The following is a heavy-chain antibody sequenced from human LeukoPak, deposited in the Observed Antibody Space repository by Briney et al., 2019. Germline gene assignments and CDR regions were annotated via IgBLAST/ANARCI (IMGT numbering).Heavy chain of an antibody. D-gene: IGHD1-26*01. CDR3: ARASGSYSWFDS. Sequence: GASVKVSCKASGYTFTGYYLHWVRQAPGQGLEWMGCVSPNSGDTNYAQKFQGSVTMTRDTSISTVYMELSRLRSDDTAVYYCARASGSYSWFDSGGQGTLPTLPS. CDR2: VSPNSGDT. V-gene: IGHV1-2*02. J-gene: IGHJ5*01. CDR1: GYTFTGYY.